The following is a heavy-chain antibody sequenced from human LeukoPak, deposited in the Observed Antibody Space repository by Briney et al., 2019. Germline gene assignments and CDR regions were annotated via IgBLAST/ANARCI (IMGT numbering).Heavy chain of an antibody. J-gene: IGHJ4*02. D-gene: IGHD2-21*02. CDR3: ARADGSYCGGDCYSLSFDH. CDR1: GYTFTGYY. V-gene: IGHV1-2*02. Sequence: WASVKVSCKASGYTFTGYYMHWVRQAPGQGLGWMGWINPNSGGTNYAQKFQGRVTMTRDTSISTAYMELSRLRSDDTAVYYCARADGSYCGGDCYSLSFDHWGQGTLVTVSS. CDR2: INPNSGGT.